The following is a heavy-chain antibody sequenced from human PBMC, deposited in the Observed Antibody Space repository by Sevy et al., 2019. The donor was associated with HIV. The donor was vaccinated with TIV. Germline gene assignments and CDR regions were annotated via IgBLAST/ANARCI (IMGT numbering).Heavy chain of an antibody. J-gene: IGHJ4*02. Sequence: ASVKVSCKASGGTFSSYAISWVRQAPGQGLEWMGGIIPIFGTANYAQKFQGRVTITADESTSTAYMELSSLRSEDTAAYYCARGYSSGWYWDYWGQGTLVTVSS. CDR2: IIPIFGTA. CDR3: ARGYSSGWYWDY. D-gene: IGHD6-19*01. V-gene: IGHV1-69*13. CDR1: GGTFSSYA.